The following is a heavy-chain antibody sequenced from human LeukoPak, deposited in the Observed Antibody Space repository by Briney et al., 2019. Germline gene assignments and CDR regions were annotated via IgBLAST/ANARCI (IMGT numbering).Heavy chain of an antibody. V-gene: IGHV3-23*01. Sequence: PGGSLRLSCAASGFTLSSYWMHWVRQAPGKGLEWVSAISGSGGSTYYADSVKGRFTISRDNSKNTLYLQMNSLRAEDTAVYYCAKDQGDSSGYYDYWGQGTLVTVSS. CDR2: ISGSGGST. D-gene: IGHD3-22*01. CDR3: AKDQGDSSGYYDY. CDR1: GFTLSSYW. J-gene: IGHJ4*02.